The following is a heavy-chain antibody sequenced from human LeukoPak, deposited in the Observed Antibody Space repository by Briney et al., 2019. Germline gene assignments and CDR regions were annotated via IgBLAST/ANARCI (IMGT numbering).Heavy chain of an antibody. CDR3: ARDPPFWSGYGAFDI. D-gene: IGHD3-3*01. CDR2: INPNSGGT. J-gene: IGHJ3*02. CDR1: GYTFTGYY. V-gene: IGHV1-2*02. Sequence: GASVKVSCKASGYTFTGYYMHWVRQAPGQGLEWMGWINPNSGGTNYAQKFQGRVTMTRDTSISTAYMELSRLRSDDTAVYYCARDPPFWSGYGAFDIWGRGTMVTVSS.